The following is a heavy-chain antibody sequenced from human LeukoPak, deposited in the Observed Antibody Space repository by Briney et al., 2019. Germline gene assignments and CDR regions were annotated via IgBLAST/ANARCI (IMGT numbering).Heavy chain of an antibody. CDR1: GGSFSGYY. Sequence: PSETLSLTCAVYGGSFSGYYWGWLRQPPGKGLEWIGSIYYSGSTYYNPSLKSRVTISVDTSKNQFSLKLSSVTAADTAVYYCARESAGDYDFWSGYWPYYYYMDVWGKGTTVTVSS. CDR2: IYYSGST. V-gene: IGHV4-39*07. D-gene: IGHD3-3*01. J-gene: IGHJ6*03. CDR3: ARESAGDYDFWSGYWPYYYYMDV.